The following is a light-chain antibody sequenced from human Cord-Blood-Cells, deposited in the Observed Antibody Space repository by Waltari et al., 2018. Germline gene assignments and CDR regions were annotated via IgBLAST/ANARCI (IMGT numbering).Light chain of an antibody. CDR3: QQSYSTPFT. Sequence: DIQMTQSPSSLSASVRDRVTITDRASQRISSYLNWYQQKPGKDRKLLIYAASSLQSGVPTRFSGSGSGTDFTLTISSLQPEDFATYYCQQSYSTPFTFGPGTKVDIK. V-gene: IGKV1-39*01. J-gene: IGKJ3*01. CDR1: QRISSY. CDR2: AAS.